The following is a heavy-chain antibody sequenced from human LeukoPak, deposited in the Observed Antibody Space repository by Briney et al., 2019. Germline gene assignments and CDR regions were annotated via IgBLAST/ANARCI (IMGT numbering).Heavy chain of an antibody. CDR2: INSDGYYT. V-gene: IGHV3-21*01. Sequence: GGSLRLSCAASGFTFNTYTMNWVRQAPGKGLEWVSSINSDGYYTYYADSVKGRFIISRDNAKNSLYLQMNSLRAEDTAVYYCSRKFRSGSLAGDPDYWGQGTLVTVSS. D-gene: IGHD3-10*01. J-gene: IGHJ4*02. CDR3: SRKFRSGSLAGDPDY. CDR1: GFTFNTYT.